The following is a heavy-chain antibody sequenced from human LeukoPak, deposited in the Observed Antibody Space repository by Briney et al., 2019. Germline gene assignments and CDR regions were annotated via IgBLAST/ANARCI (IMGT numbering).Heavy chain of an antibody. J-gene: IGHJ4*02. V-gene: IGHV4-59*01. CDR3: ARQYSNYFDY. Sequence: SETLSLTCTVSGGSISSDSWSWIRQPPGEGLEWIGYIYPRGNTDYNPSLKRRVSISVDTSTNQVSLKLNSVTAADTAVYYCARQYSNYFDYWGQGTLVTVSS. CDR1: GGSISSDS. D-gene: IGHD4-11*01. CDR2: IYPRGNT.